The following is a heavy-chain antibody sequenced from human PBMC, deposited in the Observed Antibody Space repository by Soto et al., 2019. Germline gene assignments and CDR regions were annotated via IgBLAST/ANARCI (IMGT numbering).Heavy chain of an antibody. V-gene: IGHV3-23*01. D-gene: IGHD3-3*01. CDR3: AKDHHDFWSGYPYYFDY. Sequence: GGSLRLSCAASGFTFSSYAMSWVRQAPGKGLEWVSAISGSGGSTYYADYVKGRFTISRDNSKNTLYLQMNSLRAEDTAVYYCAKDHHDFWSGYPYYFDYWGQGTLVTVSS. CDR2: ISGSGGST. J-gene: IGHJ4*02. CDR1: GFTFSSYA.